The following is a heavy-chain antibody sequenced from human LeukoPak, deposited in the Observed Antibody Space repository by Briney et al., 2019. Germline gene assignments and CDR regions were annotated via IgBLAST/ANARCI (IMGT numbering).Heavy chain of an antibody. CDR3: AKQRGDFWSGYYTDAKDFDY. V-gene: IGHV3-74*01. CDR1: GFTFSSYW. D-gene: IGHD3-3*01. Sequence: PGGSLRLSCAASGFTFSSYWMHWVRQAPGKGLVWVSRINSDGSSTSYADSVKGRFTISRDNAKNTLYLQMNSLRAEDTAVYYCAKQRGDFWSGYYTDAKDFDYWGQGTLVTVSS. CDR2: INSDGSST. J-gene: IGHJ4*02.